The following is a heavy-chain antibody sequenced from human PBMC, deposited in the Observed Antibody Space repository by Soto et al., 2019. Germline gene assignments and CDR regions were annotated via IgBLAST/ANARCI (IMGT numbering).Heavy chain of an antibody. Sequence: QLHLVHSGAVVKKPGASVTVSCSASGYPVTAYYMHWVRQAPGRGLELMGGINPATGAAKYTQTFQGRVTMTGDTSTSTGFMELSGRRSGDTAVFYWARGGGVGVAGSAAFDMWGQGTLVTVSS. V-gene: IGHV1-2*02. CDR1: GYPVTAYY. CDR3: ARGGGVGVAGSAAFDM. D-gene: IGHD3-3*01. CDR2: INPATGAA. J-gene: IGHJ3*02.